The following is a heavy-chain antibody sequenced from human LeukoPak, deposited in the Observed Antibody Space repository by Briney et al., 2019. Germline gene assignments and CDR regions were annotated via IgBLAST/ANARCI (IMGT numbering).Heavy chain of an antibody. J-gene: IGHJ5*02. CDR2: IIPILGIA. CDR3: ARDRDYYDSSGYSAYNWFDP. Sequence: KVSCKASGGTFSSYAISWVRQAPGQGLEWMGRIIPILGIANYAQKFQGRVTITADKSTSTAYMELRSLRSDDTAVYYCARDRDYYDSSGYSAYNWFDPWGQGTLVTVSS. V-gene: IGHV1-69*04. D-gene: IGHD3-22*01. CDR1: GGTFSSYA.